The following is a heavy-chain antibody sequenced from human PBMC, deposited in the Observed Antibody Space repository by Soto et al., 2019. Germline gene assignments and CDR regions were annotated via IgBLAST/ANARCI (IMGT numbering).Heavy chain of an antibody. CDR3: ARAVFRRDGYSSASDY. J-gene: IGHJ4*02. CDR1: GFTFSSYW. D-gene: IGHD4-4*01. V-gene: IGHV3-74*01. CDR2: VNSDGSST. Sequence: GGSLRLSCAASGFTFSSYWMHWVRQAPGKGLVWVSRVNSDGSSTSYADSVKGRFTISRDNAKNTLYLQMNSLRVEDTAVYYCARAVFRRDGYSSASDYWGQGTLVTVSS.